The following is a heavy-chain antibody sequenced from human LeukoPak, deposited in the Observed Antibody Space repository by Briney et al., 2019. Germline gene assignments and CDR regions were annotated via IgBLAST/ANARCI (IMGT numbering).Heavy chain of an antibody. CDR1: GGTFSSYA. Sequence: SVKVSCKASGGTFSSYAISRVRQAPEQGLEWMGGIIPIFGTANYAQKFQGRVTITADASTSTAYMELSSLRSEDTAVYYCARGEVGYCGSTSCYPRGFDYWGQGTLVTVFS. CDR2: IIPIFGTA. J-gene: IGHJ4*02. CDR3: ARGEVGYCGSTSCYPRGFDY. V-gene: IGHV1-69*13. D-gene: IGHD2-2*01.